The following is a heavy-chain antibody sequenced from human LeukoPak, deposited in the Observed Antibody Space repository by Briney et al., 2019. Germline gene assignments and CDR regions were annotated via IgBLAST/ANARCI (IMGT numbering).Heavy chain of an antibody. J-gene: IGHJ5*02. Sequence: PSETLSLTCAVYGGSFSGYYWSWIRQPPGKGLEWIGEINHSGSTSYNPSLKSRVTISVDTSKNQFSLKLSSVTAADTAVYYCARTRVRGVIRNWFDPWGQGTLVTVSS. CDR3: ARTRVRGVIRNWFDP. V-gene: IGHV4-34*01. CDR1: GGSFSGYY. D-gene: IGHD3-10*01. CDR2: INHSGST.